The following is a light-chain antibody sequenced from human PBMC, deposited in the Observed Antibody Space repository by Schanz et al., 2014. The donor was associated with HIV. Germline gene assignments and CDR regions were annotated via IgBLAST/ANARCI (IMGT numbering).Light chain of an antibody. J-gene: IGKJ1*01. CDR2: GAS. V-gene: IGKV3-15*01. Sequence: EIVLTQSPGTLSLSPGERATLSCRASQSVRTNLAWYQQKPGQAPRLLIYGASTRATGIPARFSGSGSGTDFTLTISSLQSEDFAVYYCQQYNNWPRTFGQGTKVEIK. CDR3: QQYNNWPRT. CDR1: QSVRTN.